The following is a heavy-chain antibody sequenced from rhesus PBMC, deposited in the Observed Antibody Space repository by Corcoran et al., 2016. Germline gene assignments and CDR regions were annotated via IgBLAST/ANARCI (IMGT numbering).Heavy chain of an antibody. CDR2: IYGSSGST. CDR3: TRFAD. Sequence: QVQLQESGPGLVKPSETLSLPCAVSGGSISGGHDWSWLRQPPGKGLEWIGYIYGSSGSTNYNPSLKNRVTISRDTSKNLFSLRLTSVTAADTAVYYCTRFADWGQGVLVTVSS. V-gene: IGHV4-76*01. CDR1: GGSISGGHD. J-gene: IGHJ4*01.